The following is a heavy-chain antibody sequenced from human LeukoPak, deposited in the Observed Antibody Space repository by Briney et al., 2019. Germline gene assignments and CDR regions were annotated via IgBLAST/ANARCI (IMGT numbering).Heavy chain of an antibody. D-gene: IGHD1-1*01. J-gene: IGHJ4*02. CDR1: GFTFSSYS. Sequence: GGSLRLSCSASGFTFSSYSMNWVRQAPGKGLEWISYISSSSSTIYYADSVKGRFTISKDNAQNSLYLQMNSLRAEDTAVYYCARGIWNDPYYWGQGTLVTVSS. V-gene: IGHV3-48*01. CDR2: ISSSSSTI. CDR3: ARGIWNDPYY.